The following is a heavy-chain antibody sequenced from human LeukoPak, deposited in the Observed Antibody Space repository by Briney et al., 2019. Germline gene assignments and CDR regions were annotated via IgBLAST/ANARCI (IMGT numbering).Heavy chain of an antibody. CDR3: ARAPREYYYDSSGYFYYFDY. CDR1: GGSISSSSYY. V-gene: IGHV4-39*07. Sequence: SETLSLTCTVSGGSISSSSYYWGWIRQPPGKGLEWIGSIYYSGSTYYNPSLKSRVTISVDTSKNQFSLKLSSVTAADTAVYYCARAPREYYYDSSGYFYYFDYWGQGTLVTVSS. D-gene: IGHD3-22*01. CDR2: IYYSGST. J-gene: IGHJ4*02.